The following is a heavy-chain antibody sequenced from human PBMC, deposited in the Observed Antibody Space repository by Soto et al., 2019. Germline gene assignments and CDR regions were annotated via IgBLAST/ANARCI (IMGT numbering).Heavy chain of an antibody. Sequence: PGGSLRLSCAASGFTFSSYAMSWVRQAPGKGLEWVSTISVSGVSTYYADYVKGRFTISRDNSKNTLYLQMNSLRAEDTAVYYCAKAPSGSGSPYFDYWGQGTLVTVSS. CDR2: ISVSGVST. J-gene: IGHJ4*02. CDR1: GFTFSSYA. CDR3: AKAPSGSGSPYFDY. V-gene: IGHV3-23*01. D-gene: IGHD3-10*01.